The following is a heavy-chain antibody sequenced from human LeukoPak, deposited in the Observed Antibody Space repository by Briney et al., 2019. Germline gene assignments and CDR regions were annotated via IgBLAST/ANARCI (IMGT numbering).Heavy chain of an antibody. J-gene: IGHJ5*02. CDR1: GYTFTKYL. D-gene: IGHD1-20*01. CDR2: INPNGDAT. Sequence: ASVKVSCKTSGYTFTKYLIHWVRQAPGQGLEWVGTINPNGDATNYAPRLQGRLTLTQDTSASTVYMELRGLTPDDTAVYYCAKPLFCAFDNCGYWLDPWGPGTLVSVSS. CDR3: AKPLFCAFDNCGYWLDP. V-gene: IGHV1-46*01.